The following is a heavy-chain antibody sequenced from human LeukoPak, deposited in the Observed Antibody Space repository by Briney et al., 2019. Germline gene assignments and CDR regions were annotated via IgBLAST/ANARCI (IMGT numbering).Heavy chain of an antibody. J-gene: IGHJ4*02. Sequence: GGSLRLSCAASGFTVSSNYMSWVRQAPGKGLEWVSVIYSGGSTHYADSVKGRFTISRDNSKNTLYLQMNSLRAEDTAVYYCARAYYDFWCGYPYFDYWGQGTLVTVSS. CDR1: GFTVSSNY. D-gene: IGHD3-3*01. CDR2: IYSGGST. CDR3: ARAYYDFWCGYPYFDY. V-gene: IGHV3-53*01.